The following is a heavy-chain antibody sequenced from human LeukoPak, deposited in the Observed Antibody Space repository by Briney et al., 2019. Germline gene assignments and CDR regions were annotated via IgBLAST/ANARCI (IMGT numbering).Heavy chain of an antibody. V-gene: IGHV3-33*01. CDR1: GFTFSSYG. J-gene: IGHJ6*02. D-gene: IGHD3-3*01. CDR2: IWYDGSNK. Sequence: PGGSLRLSCAASGFTFSSYGMHWVRQAPGKGLEWVAVIWYDGSNKYYADSVKGRFTISRDNAKNSLYLQMNSLRAEDTAVYYCARVRTYYDFWSGYLDYYGMDVWGQGTTVTVSS. CDR3: ARVRTYYDFWSGYLDYYGMDV.